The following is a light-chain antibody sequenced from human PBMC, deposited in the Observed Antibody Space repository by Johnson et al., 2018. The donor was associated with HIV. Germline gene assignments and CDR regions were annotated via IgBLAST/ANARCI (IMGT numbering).Light chain of an antibody. CDR1: SSNIGKNY. CDR2: ENN. CDR3: GTWDSSLSAYV. V-gene: IGLV1-51*02. Sequence: QSVLTQPPSVSAATGQKVTISCSGSSSNIGKNYVSWYQQLPGTAPKVLIYENNKRPSGIPDLFSGSKSGTSATLGVTGLQTGDEADYFCGTWDSSLSAYVFGTGTKVTVL. J-gene: IGLJ1*01.